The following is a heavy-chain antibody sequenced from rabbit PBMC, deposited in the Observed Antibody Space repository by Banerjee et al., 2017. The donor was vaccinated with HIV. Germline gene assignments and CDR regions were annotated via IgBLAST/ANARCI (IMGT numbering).Heavy chain of an antibody. Sequence: QSLEESGGDLVKPGASLTLTCTASGFSFGVSAYMCWVRQAPGKGLEWIACIYFDDSDTTYYASWAKGRFTISKTSSTTVTLQMTSLTAADTATYFCARYADGLLYGYGEGYLWGQGTLVTVS. V-gene: IGHV1S40*01. D-gene: IGHD6-1*01. CDR3: ARYADGLLYGYGEGYL. CDR1: GFSFGVSAY. J-gene: IGHJ4*01. CDR2: IYFDDSDTT.